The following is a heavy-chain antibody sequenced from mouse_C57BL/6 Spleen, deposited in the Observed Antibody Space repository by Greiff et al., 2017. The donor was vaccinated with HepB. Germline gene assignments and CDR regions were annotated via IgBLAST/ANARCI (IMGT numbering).Heavy chain of an antibody. CDR1: GYAFSSYW. J-gene: IGHJ4*01. Sequence: QVQLQQSGAELVKPGASVKISCKASGYAFSSYWMNWVKQRPGKGLEWIGQIYPGDGDTNYNGKFKGKATLTADKSSSTAYMQLSSLTSEDSAVYFCARSMGYGSSYGYYAMDYWGQGTSVTVSS. D-gene: IGHD1-1*01. CDR3: ARSMGYGSSYGYYAMDY. V-gene: IGHV1-80*01. CDR2: IYPGDGDT.